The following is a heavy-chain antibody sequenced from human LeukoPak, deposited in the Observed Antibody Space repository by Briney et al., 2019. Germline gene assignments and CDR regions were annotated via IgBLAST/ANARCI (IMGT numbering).Heavy chain of an antibody. D-gene: IGHD5-18*01. CDR1: GFTFSSHW. V-gene: IGHV3-74*01. CDR3: ARDRGSGGYSYGFDY. CDR2: INSDGSST. Sequence: GGSLRLSCAASGFTFSSHWMHWVRQAPGKGLVWVSRINSDGSSTSYADSVKGRFTISRDNAKNSLYLQMNSLRAEDTAVYYCARDRGSGGYSYGFDYWGQGTLVTVSS. J-gene: IGHJ4*02.